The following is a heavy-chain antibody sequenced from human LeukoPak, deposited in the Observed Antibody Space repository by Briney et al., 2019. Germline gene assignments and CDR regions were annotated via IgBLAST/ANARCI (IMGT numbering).Heavy chain of an antibody. D-gene: IGHD3-22*01. CDR1: GYTFTGYY. Sequence: ASVKVSCKASGYTFTGYYMHWVRQAPGQGLEWMGWINPNSGGTNYAQKFQGRVTMTRDTSISTAYMELSRLGSDDTAVYYCAREDYYDSSGYYKSKEYFQHWGQGTLVTVSS. V-gene: IGHV1-2*02. CDR3: AREDYYDSSGYYKSKEYFQH. J-gene: IGHJ1*01. CDR2: INPNSGGT.